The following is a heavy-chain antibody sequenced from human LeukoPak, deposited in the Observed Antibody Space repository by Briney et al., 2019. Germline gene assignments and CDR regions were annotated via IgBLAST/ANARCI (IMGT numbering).Heavy chain of an antibody. CDR3: ARDLGSYGSVDAFDI. V-gene: IGHV3-53*01. Sequence: PGGSLRLSCAASGLTVSSNYMSWVRQAPGKGLEWVSVIYSGGSTYYADSVKGRFTISRDNSKNTLYLQMNSLRAEDTAVYYCARDLGSYGSVDAFDIWGQRTMVTVSS. CDR2: IYSGGST. J-gene: IGHJ3*02. D-gene: IGHD5-18*01. CDR1: GLTVSSNY.